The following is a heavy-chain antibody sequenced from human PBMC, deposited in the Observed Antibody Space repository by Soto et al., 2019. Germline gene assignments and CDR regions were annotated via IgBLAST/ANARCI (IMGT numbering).Heavy chain of an antibody. D-gene: IGHD6-13*01. V-gene: IGHV3-48*01. CDR1: GFTFSSYS. J-gene: IGHJ1*01. CDR2: ISSSSSTI. Sequence: GGSLRLSCAASGFTFSSYSMNWVRQAPGKGLEWVSYISSSSSTIYYADSVKGRFTISRDNAKNSLYLQMNSLRAEDTAVYYCARSPHSSSWYAYFQHWGQGTLVTVSS. CDR3: ARSPHSSSWYAYFQH.